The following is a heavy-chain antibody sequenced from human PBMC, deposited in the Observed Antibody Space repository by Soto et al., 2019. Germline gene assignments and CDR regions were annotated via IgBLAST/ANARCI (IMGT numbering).Heavy chain of an antibody. CDR2: IYYSGST. D-gene: IGHD3-10*01. CDR1: GGSISSSSYY. J-gene: IGHJ1*01. Sequence: QLQLQESGPGLVKPSETLSLTCTVSGGSISSSSYYWGWIRQPPGKGLEWIGSIYYSGSTYYNPSLQRRVTISVDTSKNQFSLKLSSVTAADTAVYYCATLWFGESPPWGQGTLVTVSS. CDR3: ATLWFGESPP. V-gene: IGHV4-39*01.